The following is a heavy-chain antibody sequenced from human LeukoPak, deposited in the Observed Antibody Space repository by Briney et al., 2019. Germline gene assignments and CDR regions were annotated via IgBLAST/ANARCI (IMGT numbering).Heavy chain of an antibody. CDR1: GDTVSSNSAA. Sequence: TSQTLSLPCAISGDTVSSNSAAWSWIRQSPSRGLEWLGRTYYRSKWYHDYAVSVRSRVSVNPDTSKNQFSLQLNSVTPEDTAVYYCARFLGIGSQRYYFDSWGQGTLVTVSS. V-gene: IGHV6-1*01. CDR2: TYYRSKWYH. J-gene: IGHJ4*02. CDR3: ARFLGIGSQRYYFDS. D-gene: IGHD6-19*01.